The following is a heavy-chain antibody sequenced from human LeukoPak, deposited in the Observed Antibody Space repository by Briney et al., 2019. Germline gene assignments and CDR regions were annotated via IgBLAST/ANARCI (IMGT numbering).Heavy chain of an antibody. CDR2: LYHSDSA. V-gene: IGHV4-38-2*01. CDR3: ARQHDSYYYYYIDV. Sequence: PSETLSLTCAVSGYSISSGYYWVWIRQPPGRGLEWIGSLYHSDSAYYNTSLRSRVSMSVDTSKNQFSLTLSFVTAADTAVYYCARQHDSYYYYYIDVWGSGTTVTVSS. CDR1: GYSISSGYY. J-gene: IGHJ6*03.